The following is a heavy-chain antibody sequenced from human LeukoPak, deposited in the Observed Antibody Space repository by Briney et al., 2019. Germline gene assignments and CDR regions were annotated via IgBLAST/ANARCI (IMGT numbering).Heavy chain of an antibody. CDR1: GFTFSSYA. V-gene: IGHV3-23*01. CDR3: AKDRRGYSDYDPLSFDY. Sequence: GGSLRLSCAASGFTFSSYAMSWVRQAPGKGLEWVSAISGSAGSTYYADSVKGRFTISRDNSKNTLYLQMNSLRAEDTAVYHCAKDRRGYSDYDPLSFDYWGQGTLVTVSS. D-gene: IGHD5-12*01. J-gene: IGHJ4*02. CDR2: ISGSAGST.